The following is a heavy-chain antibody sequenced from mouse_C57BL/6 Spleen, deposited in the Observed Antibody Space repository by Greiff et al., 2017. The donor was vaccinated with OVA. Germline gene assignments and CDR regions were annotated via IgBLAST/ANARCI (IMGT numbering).Heavy chain of an antibody. Sequence: EVMLVESGGGLVKPGGSLKLSCAASGFTFSSYTMSWVRQTPEKRLEWVANISGGGGNTYYPDSVKGRFTISRDNATNTLYLQMSSLRSEDTALYNCACYTTVGYFDDWGTGTTVTVSS. V-gene: IGHV5-9*01. CDR3: ACYTTVGYFDD. J-gene: IGHJ1*03. CDR1: GFTFSSYT. D-gene: IGHD1-1*01. CDR2: ISGGGGNT.